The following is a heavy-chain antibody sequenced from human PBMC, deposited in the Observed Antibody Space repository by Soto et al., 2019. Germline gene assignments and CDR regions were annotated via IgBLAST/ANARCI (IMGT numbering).Heavy chain of an antibody. CDR3: ARLAHSGSYYGPKLTGVGADY. D-gene: IGHD1-26*01. V-gene: IGHV1-69*01. Sequence: QVQLVQSGAEVKKPGSSVKVSCKASGGTFSSYAISWVRQAPGQGLEWMGGIIPIFGTANYAQKFQGRVTITADESTSTAYMELSSLRSEDTAVYYCARLAHSGSYYGPKLTGVGADYWGQGTLVTVSS. CDR2: IIPIFGTA. J-gene: IGHJ4*02. CDR1: GGTFSSYA.